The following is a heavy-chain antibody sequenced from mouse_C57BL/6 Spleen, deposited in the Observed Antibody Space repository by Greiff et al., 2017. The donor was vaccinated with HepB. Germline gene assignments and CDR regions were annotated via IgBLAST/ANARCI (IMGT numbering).Heavy chain of an antibody. CDR1: GYTFTSYW. CDR2: IDPSDSYT. CDR3: ATVVASRYFDY. J-gene: IGHJ2*01. V-gene: IGHV1-69*01. D-gene: IGHD1-1*01. Sequence: VQLQQPGAELVMPGASVKLSCKASGYTFTSYWMHWVKQRPGQGLEWIGEIDPSDSYTNYNQKFKGKSTLTVDKSSSTAYMQLSSLTSEDSAVYYCATVVASRYFDYWGQGTTLTVSS.